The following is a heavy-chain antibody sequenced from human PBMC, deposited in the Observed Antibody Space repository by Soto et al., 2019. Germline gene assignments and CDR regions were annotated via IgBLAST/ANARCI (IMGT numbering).Heavy chain of an antibody. CDR2: IWYDGSNK. CDR3: ARALIAILGYCSSPSCYSGFDY. J-gene: IGHJ4*02. V-gene: IGHV3-33*01. D-gene: IGHD2-2*01. Sequence: GGSLRLSCAASGFTFSSYGMHWVRQAPGKGLEWVAVIWYDGSNKYYADSVKGRFTISRDNSKNTLYLQMNSLRAEDTAVYYCARALIAILGYCSSPSCYSGFDYWGQGTLVTVSS. CDR1: GFTFSSYG.